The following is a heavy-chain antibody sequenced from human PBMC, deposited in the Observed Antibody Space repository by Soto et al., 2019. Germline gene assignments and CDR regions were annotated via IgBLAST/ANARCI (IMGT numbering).Heavy chain of an antibody. CDR1: GFTFKTYT. J-gene: IGHJ4*02. CDR2: ISYDGSNK. V-gene: IGHV3-30-3*01. Sequence: PGGSLRLSCAGSGFTFKTYTFHWGRQPPGKGLEWVAVISYDGSNKYYADSVKGRFTVSRDNSKSTLFLQTNSLTPEDTAVYYCARGSMYNWNQSPPDSWGQGTLVTVSS. D-gene: IGHD1-20*01. CDR3: ARGSMYNWNQSPPDS.